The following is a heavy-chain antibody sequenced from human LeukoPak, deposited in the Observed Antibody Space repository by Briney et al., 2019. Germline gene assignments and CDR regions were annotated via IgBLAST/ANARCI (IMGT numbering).Heavy chain of an antibody. D-gene: IGHD2-2*01. V-gene: IGHV3-7*01. CDR1: GLTFSRHW. Sequence: GGTLRLSCAASGLTFSRHWMSWVRQAPGKGLEWVANIKEDRSEENYVDSVRGRFTLTRDNAKISLYLQMNSLRAEDTAVYYCLVERGLSFYYNMDVWGRGTTVTVSS. J-gene: IGHJ6*03. CDR2: IKEDRSEE. CDR3: LVERGLSFYYNMDV.